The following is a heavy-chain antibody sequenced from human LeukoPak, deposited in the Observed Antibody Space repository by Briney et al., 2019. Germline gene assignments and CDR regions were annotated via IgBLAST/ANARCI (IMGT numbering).Heavy chain of an antibody. Sequence: ASVKVSCKASGYTFSGYYMHWVRQAPGQGLEWMGWISAYNGNTNYAQKLQGRVTMTTDTSTSTAYMELRSLRSDDTAVYYCARGLGAKGFKAPHYWGQGTLVTVSS. J-gene: IGHJ4*02. D-gene: IGHD5-12*01. CDR1: GYTFSGYY. CDR2: ISAYNGNT. CDR3: ARGLGAKGFKAPHY. V-gene: IGHV1-18*04.